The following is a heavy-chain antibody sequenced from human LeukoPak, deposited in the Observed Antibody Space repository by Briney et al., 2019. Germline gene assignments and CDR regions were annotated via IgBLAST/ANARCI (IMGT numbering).Heavy chain of an antibody. CDR1: GFTFSSYG. Sequence: QPGRSLRLSCAASGFTFSSYGMHWVRQAPGKGLEWVAVISYDGSNKYYADSVKGRFTISRDNSKNTLYLQMNSLRAEDTAVYYCAKGARVGALFDCWGQGTLVTVSS. CDR3: AKGARVGALFDC. CDR2: ISYDGSNK. D-gene: IGHD1-26*01. V-gene: IGHV3-30*18. J-gene: IGHJ4*02.